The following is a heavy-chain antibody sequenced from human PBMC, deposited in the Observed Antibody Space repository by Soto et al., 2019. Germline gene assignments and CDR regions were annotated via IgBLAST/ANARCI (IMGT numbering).Heavy chain of an antibody. CDR1: GGSISSGDYY. Sequence: SETLSLTCTVSGGSISSGDYYWSWIRQPPGEGLEWIGYIYYSGSTYYNPSLNSRLTISVDTSKNQFSLKLSSVTAADTAVYYCARERGGYGLFDSWGQGTLVTVSS. V-gene: IGHV4-30-4*01. CDR3: ARERGGYGLFDS. J-gene: IGHJ4*02. D-gene: IGHD5-18*01. CDR2: IYYSGST.